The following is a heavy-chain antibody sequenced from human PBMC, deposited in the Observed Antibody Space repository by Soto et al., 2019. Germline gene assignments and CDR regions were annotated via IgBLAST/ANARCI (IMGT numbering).Heavy chain of an antibody. CDR2: IRNQANNYAT. CDR1: GFSFNGPA. Sequence: EVQLVESGGGSVQPGGSVSLSCAASGFSFNGPAIHWVRQASGKGLEWVGRIRNQANNYATVYAASMEGRFTISRDDSKSTAYLQMNSLKAEDSAVYYCTTAYVWGQGTLVTVPS. D-gene: IGHD3-16*01. CDR3: TTAYV. V-gene: IGHV3-73*01. J-gene: IGHJ4*02.